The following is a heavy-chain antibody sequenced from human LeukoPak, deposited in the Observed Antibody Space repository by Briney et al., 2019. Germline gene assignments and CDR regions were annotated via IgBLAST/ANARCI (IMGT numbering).Heavy chain of an antibody. Sequence: GASVKVSCKASGCTFSSYAISWVRQAPGQGLEWMGGIIPIFGTANYAQKFQGRVTITTDESTSTAYVELSSLRSEDTAVYYCARAPSWGSYWYFDLWGRGTLVTVPS. J-gene: IGHJ2*01. CDR1: GCTFSSYA. CDR2: IIPIFGTA. CDR3: ARAPSWGSYWYFDL. D-gene: IGHD7-27*01. V-gene: IGHV1-69*05.